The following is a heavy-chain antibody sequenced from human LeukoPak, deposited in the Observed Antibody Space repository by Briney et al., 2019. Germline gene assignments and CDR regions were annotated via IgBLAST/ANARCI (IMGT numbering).Heavy chain of an antibody. D-gene: IGHD3-10*01. V-gene: IGHV1-18*01. J-gene: IGHJ4*02. CDR2: ISAYNGNT. CDR3: ARDRITLVRGDIKHHSDY. Sequence: GASVKVSCKTSGYTFTSFGLNWVRQAPGQGLEWMGWISAYNGNTNYAQNLQDRVTMTTDTSTSTAYMELRSLRSDDTAVYYCARDRITLVRGDIKHHSDYWGQGTLVTVSS. CDR1: GYTFTSFG.